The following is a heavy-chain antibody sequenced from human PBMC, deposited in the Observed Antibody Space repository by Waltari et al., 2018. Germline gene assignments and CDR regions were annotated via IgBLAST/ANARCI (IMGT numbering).Heavy chain of an antibody. V-gene: IGHV4-59*01. D-gene: IGHD2-21*02. J-gene: IGHJ5*02. CDR2: IYYTGST. Sequence: QVQLQESGPSLLKPSETLSLICTVSVGSISGFYWSWVRQPPGKGLDWIGYIYYTGSTNFNPSLKSRVTMSVDTSKNQFSLKLSSVTAADTVFYYCARGGGGDWEWFDPWGQGTLVTVSS. CDR3: ARGGGGDWEWFDP. CDR1: VGSISGFY.